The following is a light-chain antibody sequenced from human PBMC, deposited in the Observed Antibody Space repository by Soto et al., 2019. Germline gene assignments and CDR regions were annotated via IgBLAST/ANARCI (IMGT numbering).Light chain of an antibody. Sequence: EILLTQSPATLSLSPGERATLSCRASQSVLTYLGWYQQKPGQAPRLLIYDASNRAAGIPDRFSGSGSGTDFTPTISSLEPEDFAIYYCQQRSNLVSFGQGTRLDIK. CDR1: QSVLTY. V-gene: IGKV3-11*01. CDR2: DAS. CDR3: QQRSNLVS. J-gene: IGKJ5*01.